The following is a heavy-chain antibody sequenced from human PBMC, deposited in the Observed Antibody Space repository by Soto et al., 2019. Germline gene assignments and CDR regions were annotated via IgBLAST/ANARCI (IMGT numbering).Heavy chain of an antibody. Sequence: LSETLSLTCSVSGDSISRIDYYWTWIRQHPEKGLEWIGNIYFRGNTYYSPSLESRLTISVDTSKNKFSLKLTSVTAADTAVYYCAREGGSYDSGGYLIRGAFDIWGQGTMVTVSS. D-gene: IGHD3-22*01. CDR1: GDSISRIDYY. V-gene: IGHV4-31*03. CDR3: AREGGSYDSGGYLIRGAFDI. CDR2: IYFRGNT. J-gene: IGHJ3*02.